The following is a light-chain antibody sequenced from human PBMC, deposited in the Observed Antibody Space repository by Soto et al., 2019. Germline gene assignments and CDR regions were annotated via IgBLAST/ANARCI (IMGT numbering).Light chain of an antibody. CDR1: SSDVGGYNY. CDR3: SSYAGSNIGV. J-gene: IGLJ3*02. V-gene: IGLV2-8*01. Sequence: QSALTQPPSASGSPGQSVTISCTGNSSDVGGYNYVSWYQQHPGKAPKLMIYEVSKRPSGVPDRFSGSKSGNTASLTVSGLQAEDDADYYCSSYAGSNIGVFGGGTKVTVL. CDR2: EVS.